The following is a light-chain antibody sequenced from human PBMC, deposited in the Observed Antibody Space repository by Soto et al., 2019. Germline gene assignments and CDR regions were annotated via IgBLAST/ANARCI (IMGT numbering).Light chain of an antibody. CDR3: QQYNNSPPTT. CDR2: GAS. Sequence: EIVMTQSPATLPVSPGERATLSCRASQSVSSNLAWYQRKPGQAPRLLIYGASTRATGIPARFSGSGSGTEFTLTISSLQSEDFAVYYCQQYNNSPPTTFGQGTKVDIK. J-gene: IGKJ1*01. CDR1: QSVSSN. V-gene: IGKV3D-15*01.